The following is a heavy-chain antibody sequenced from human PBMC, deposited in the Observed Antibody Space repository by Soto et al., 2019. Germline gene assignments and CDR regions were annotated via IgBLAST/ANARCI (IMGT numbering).Heavy chain of an antibody. D-gene: IGHD2-15*01. CDR3: AKDRSEDCSGGSCYRDAFDI. CDR2: ISGSGGST. V-gene: IGHV3-23*01. J-gene: IGHJ3*02. Sequence: PGGSLRLSCAASGFTFSSYAMSWVRQTPGKGLEWVSAISGSGGSTYYADSVKGRFTISRDNSKNTLYLQMNSLRAEDTAVYYCAKDRSEDCSGGSCYRDAFDIWGQGTMVTVSS. CDR1: GFTFSSYA.